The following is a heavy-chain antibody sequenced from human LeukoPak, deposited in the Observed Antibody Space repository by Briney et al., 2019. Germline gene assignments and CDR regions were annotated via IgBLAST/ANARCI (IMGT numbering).Heavy chain of an antibody. Sequence: ASVKVSCKASGYTFTSYYMHWVRQAPGQGLEWMGIINPSGGSTSYAQKFQGRVTMTRDTSTSTVYMELSSLRSDDTAVYYCARGGLIVGATTLFQYWGQGTLVTVSS. D-gene: IGHD1-26*01. V-gene: IGHV1-46*01. J-gene: IGHJ4*02. CDR3: ARGGLIVGATTLFQY. CDR2: INPSGGST. CDR1: GYTFTSYY.